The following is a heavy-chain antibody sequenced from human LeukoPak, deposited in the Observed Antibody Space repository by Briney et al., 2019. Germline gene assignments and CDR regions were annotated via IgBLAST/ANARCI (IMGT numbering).Heavy chain of an antibody. CDR3: ASSSGWYINWFDP. Sequence: GGSLRLSCAASGFTFSSYAMSWVRQAPGKGLEWVSAISGSGGSTYYADSVKGRFTISRDNSKNTLYLQMDSLRAEDTAVYYCASSSGWYINWFDPWGQGTLVTVSS. J-gene: IGHJ5*02. V-gene: IGHV3-23*01. D-gene: IGHD6-19*01. CDR2: ISGSGGST. CDR1: GFTFSSYA.